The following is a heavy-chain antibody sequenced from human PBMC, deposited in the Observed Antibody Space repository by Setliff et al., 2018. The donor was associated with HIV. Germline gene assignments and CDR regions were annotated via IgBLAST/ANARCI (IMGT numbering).Heavy chain of an antibody. CDR2: INSAERT. Sequence: GGSLRLSCAASGFSFSNYAMTWVRQAPGKGLEWVSTINSAERTFYAKSVKGRFTISRDNSKSTLYLQVGSLRAEDTAVYYCAKKTAAYTSGSWLHYWGQGTLVTVSS. CDR1: GFSFSNYA. J-gene: IGHJ4*02. D-gene: IGHD2-2*02. V-gene: IGHV3-23*01. CDR3: AKKTAAYTSGSWLHY.